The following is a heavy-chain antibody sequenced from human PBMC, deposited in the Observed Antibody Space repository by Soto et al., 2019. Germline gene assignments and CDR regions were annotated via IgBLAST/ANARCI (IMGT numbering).Heavy chain of an antibody. CDR1: GFTFSIYT. Sequence: PGGSLRLSCAASGFTFSIYTMTWVRHAPGKGLEWVSSISDTSSHIYYSDSVEGRFTVSRDNAKNSLYLQVNSLRAEDTAVYYCARVRSGGSGYFDYWGQGTLVTVSS. D-gene: IGHD2-15*01. CDR3: ARVRSGGSGYFDY. J-gene: IGHJ4*02. V-gene: IGHV3-21*01. CDR2: ISDTSSHI.